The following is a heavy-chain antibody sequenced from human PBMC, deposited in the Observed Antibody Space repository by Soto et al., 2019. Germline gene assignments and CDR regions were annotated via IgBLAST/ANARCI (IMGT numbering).Heavy chain of an antibody. CDR1: XFTFSSYE. V-gene: IGHV3-48*03. D-gene: IGHD3-10*01. CDR2: ISSSGSTI. Sequence: GSLRLSCAASXFTFSSYEMNWVRQAPGKGLEWVSYISSSGSTIYYADSVKGRFTISRDNAKNSLYLQMNSLRAEDTAVYYCARDMVRGVPYYYGMDVWGQGTTVTVSS. CDR3: ARDMVRGVPYYYGMDV. J-gene: IGHJ6*02.